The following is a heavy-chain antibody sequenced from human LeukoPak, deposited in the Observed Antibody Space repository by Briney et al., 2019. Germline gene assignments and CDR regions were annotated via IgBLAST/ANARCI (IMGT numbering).Heavy chain of an antibody. J-gene: IGHJ4*02. V-gene: IGHV3-23*01. D-gene: IGHD5-18*01. CDR2: ISGSGGST. CDR3: AKGGYSYGPMYYFDY. CDR1: GFTFSSYA. Sequence: GGSLRLSCAASGFTFSSYAMSWVRQAPGKGLEWVAAISGSGGSTYDADSVKGRITLSQHNSNSTLYLQMNSLRADDPAVYYCAKGGYSYGPMYYFDYWGQGTLVTVSS.